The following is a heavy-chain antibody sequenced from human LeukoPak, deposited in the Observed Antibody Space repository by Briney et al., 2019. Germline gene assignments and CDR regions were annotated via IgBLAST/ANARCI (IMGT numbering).Heavy chain of an antibody. J-gene: IGHJ4*02. Sequence: GGSLRLSCAASGFTFSTYAMHWVRQGPGKGLEWVAVISYDGSNKYYADSVKGRFTISRDNSKNALFLQMNSLRAEDTAIYYCVKGGFTYYDDWGQGTLVTVSS. CDR2: ISYDGSNK. CDR1: GFTFSTYA. CDR3: VKGGFTYYDD. V-gene: IGHV3-30-3*01. D-gene: IGHD3-22*01.